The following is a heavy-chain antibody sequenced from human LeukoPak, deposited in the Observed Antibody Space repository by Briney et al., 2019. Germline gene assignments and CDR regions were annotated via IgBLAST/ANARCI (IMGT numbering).Heavy chain of an antibody. CDR3: ARHPERYSYFDY. D-gene: IGHD5-18*01. J-gene: IGHJ4*02. V-gene: IGHV4-39*01. Sequence: SETLSLTCTVSGGSISSSSYYWGWIRQPPGKGLEWIGSIYYTGSAYYNPSLKSRVTMSVDTSKDQFSLRLSSVTAADTAVYSCARHPERYSYFDYWGQGTLVTVSS. CDR1: GGSISSSSYY. CDR2: IYYTGSA.